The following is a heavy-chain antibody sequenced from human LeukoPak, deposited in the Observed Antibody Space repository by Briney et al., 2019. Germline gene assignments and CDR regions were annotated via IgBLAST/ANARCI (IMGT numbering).Heavy chain of an antibody. Sequence: GGSLRLPCAASGFTFSSYAMSWVRQAPGKGLEWVSAISGSGGSTYYADSVKGRFTISRDNSKNTLYLQMNSLRAEDTAVYYCAKDLSDPVMVIDSWGQGTLVTASS. CDR3: AKDLSDPVMVIDS. D-gene: IGHD5-18*01. CDR1: GFTFSSYA. V-gene: IGHV3-23*01. J-gene: IGHJ4*02. CDR2: ISGSGGST.